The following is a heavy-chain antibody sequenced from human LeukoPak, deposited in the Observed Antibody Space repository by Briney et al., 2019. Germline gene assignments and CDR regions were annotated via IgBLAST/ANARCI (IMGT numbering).Heavy chain of an antibody. V-gene: IGHV4-61*01. CDR3: ARAYDSSGYYLNWFDP. J-gene: IGHJ5*02. CDR2: FYYSGSP. Sequence: SETLSLTCSVSGDSISSGNYYWSWIRQLPGKGLEWIGYFYYSGSPYYNPSLKSRVTISVDTSKNQFSLKLSSVTAADTAVYYCARAYDSSGYYLNWFDPWGRGTLVTVSS. CDR1: GDSISSGNYY. D-gene: IGHD3-22*01.